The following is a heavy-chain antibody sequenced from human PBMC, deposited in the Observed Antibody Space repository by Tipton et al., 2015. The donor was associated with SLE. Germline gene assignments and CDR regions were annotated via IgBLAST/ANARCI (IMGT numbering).Heavy chain of an antibody. CDR2: IHHGGSA. CDR3: ARDEYRYDTTGYHLLGHFDF. Sequence: TLSLTCAVSGGSISSYYWSWIRQPPGKGLEWIASIHHGGSANYNPSLKSRVTMSVDTSKNQLSLNLSSVTAADTAVYYCARDEYRYDTTGYHLLGHFDFWGQGTLVTVSS. V-gene: IGHV4-59*12. CDR1: GGSISSYY. D-gene: IGHD3-22*01. J-gene: IGHJ4*02.